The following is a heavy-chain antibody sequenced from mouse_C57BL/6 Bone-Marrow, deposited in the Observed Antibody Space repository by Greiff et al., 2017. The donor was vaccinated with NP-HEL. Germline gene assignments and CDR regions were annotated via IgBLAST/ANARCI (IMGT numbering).Heavy chain of an antibody. CDR3: TRRDHYYGSSHWYFDV. CDR1: GYTFTSYW. Sequence: EVQLVESGTVLARPGASVKMSCKTSGYTFTSYWMHWVKQRPGQGLEWIGAIYPGNSDTSYNQKFKGKAKLTAVTSASTAYMELSSLTNEDSAVYYCTRRDHYYGSSHWYFDVWGTGTTVTVSS. CDR2: IYPGNSDT. D-gene: IGHD1-1*01. V-gene: IGHV1-5*01. J-gene: IGHJ1*03.